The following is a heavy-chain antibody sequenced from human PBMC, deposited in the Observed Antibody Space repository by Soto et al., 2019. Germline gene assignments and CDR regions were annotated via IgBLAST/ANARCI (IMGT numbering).Heavy chain of an antibody. CDR3: ATSIFARPRYYYGMDV. Sequence: GGSLRLSCAASGFTFSSYAMSWVRQAPGKGLEWVSAISGSGGSTYYADSVKGRFTISRDNSKNTLYLQMNSLRAEDTAVYYCATSIFARPRYYYGMDVWGQGTTVTVSS. CDR2: ISGSGGST. CDR1: GFTFSSYA. J-gene: IGHJ6*02. D-gene: IGHD3-3*01. V-gene: IGHV3-23*01.